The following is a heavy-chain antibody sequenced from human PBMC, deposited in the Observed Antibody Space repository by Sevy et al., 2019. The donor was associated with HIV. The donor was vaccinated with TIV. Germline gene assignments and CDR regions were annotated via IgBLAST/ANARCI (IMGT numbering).Heavy chain of an antibody. CDR2: IYFSGYT. V-gene: IGHV4-61*01. D-gene: IGHD3-9*01. CDR1: GGTVTDGSYF. Sequence: SETLSLTCTVSGGTVTDGSYFWSWIRQPPGKALEWIGYIYFSGYTTYSPSLKSRVTISLDTSRNQFSLQLSSATAADTAVYYCATDQYYDIVTGLYGVHVWGQGTTVTVSS. CDR3: ATDQYYDIVTGLYGVHV. J-gene: IGHJ6*02.